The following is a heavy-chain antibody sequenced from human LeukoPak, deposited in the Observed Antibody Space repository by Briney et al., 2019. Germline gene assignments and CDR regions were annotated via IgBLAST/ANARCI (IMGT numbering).Heavy chain of an antibody. CDR3: ARDVDGDYGGYYFDY. Sequence: ASVKVSCKASGYTFTSYAMHWVRQAPGQRLEWMGWINAGNGNTKYSQKFQGRVTITRDTSASTAYMELSSLRSEDTAVYYCARDVDGDYGGYYFDYWGQGTLVTVSS. D-gene: IGHD4-17*01. CDR2: INAGNGNT. CDR1: GYTFTSYA. V-gene: IGHV1-3*01. J-gene: IGHJ4*02.